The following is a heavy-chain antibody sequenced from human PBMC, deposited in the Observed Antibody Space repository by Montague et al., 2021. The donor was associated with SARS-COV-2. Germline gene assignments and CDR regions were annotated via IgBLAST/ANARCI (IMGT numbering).Heavy chain of an antibody. J-gene: IGHJ6*02. D-gene: IGHD3-10*01. CDR3: ASGTYPSGSYYNRYYYGLNI. V-gene: IGHV4-39*01. CDR1: GDSVSNDRYY. Sequence: SETLSLTCTVSGDSVSNDRYYWGWIRQSPGKGLEWIGTIYFLGNTYYSPSLKSRVTMSVDTSKNQFSLKMTSVTAADTATYYCASGTYPSGSYYNRYYYGLNIWGPGTTVIVSS. CDR2: IYFLGNT.